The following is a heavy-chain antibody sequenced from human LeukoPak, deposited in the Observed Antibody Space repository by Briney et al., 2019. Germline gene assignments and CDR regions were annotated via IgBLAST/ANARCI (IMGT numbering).Heavy chain of an antibody. D-gene: IGHD3-22*01. Sequence: SETLSLTCTVSGGSISSYSWSWIRQPPGKGLEWIGYIYHSGSTYYNPSLKSRVTISVDRSKNQFSLKLSSVTAADTAVYYCARSFSGYYYFDYWGQGTLVTVSS. V-gene: IGHV4-30-2*01. CDR2: IYHSGST. J-gene: IGHJ4*02. CDR3: ARSFSGYYYFDY. CDR1: GGSISSYS.